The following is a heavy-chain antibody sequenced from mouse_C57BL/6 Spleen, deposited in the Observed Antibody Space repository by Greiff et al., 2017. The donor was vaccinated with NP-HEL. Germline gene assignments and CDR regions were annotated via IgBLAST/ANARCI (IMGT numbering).Heavy chain of an antibody. CDR1: GYTFTSYW. D-gene: IGHD1-1*01. CDR3: ARGLISGITTVVATDY. CDR2: IHPNSGST. Sequence: VQLQQPGAELVKPGASVKLSCKASGYTFTSYWMHWVKQRPGQGLEWIGMIHPNSGSTNYNEKFKSKATLTVDKSSSTAYMQLSSLTSEDSAVYYCARGLISGITTVVATDYWGQGTTLTVSS. J-gene: IGHJ2*01. V-gene: IGHV1-64*01.